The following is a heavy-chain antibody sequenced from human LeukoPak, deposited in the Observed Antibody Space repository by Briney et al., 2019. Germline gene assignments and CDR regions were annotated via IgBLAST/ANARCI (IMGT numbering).Heavy chain of an antibody. Sequence: PSETLSLTCTVSGYSISSGYYWGWIRQPPGKGLEWIGSIYHSGSTYYNPSLKSRVTISVDTSKNQFSLKLSSVTAADTAVYYCAREGSYGYNWFDPWGQGTLVTVSS. CDR1: GYSISSGYY. D-gene: IGHD3-10*01. J-gene: IGHJ5*02. V-gene: IGHV4-38-2*02. CDR2: IYHSGST. CDR3: AREGSYGYNWFDP.